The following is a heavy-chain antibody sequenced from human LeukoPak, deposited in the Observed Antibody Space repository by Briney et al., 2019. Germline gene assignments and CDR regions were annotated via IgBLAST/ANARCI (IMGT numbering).Heavy chain of an antibody. Sequence: PGGSLRLSCAASGFTFSNAWMSWVRQAPGKGLEWVSYIRSSGDMIYYADSVKGRFTISRDNAKNSVYLQMNSLRDEDTAVYYCARDRDVEMATIRGTPRFRYYYGMDVWGQGTTVTVSS. CDR3: ARDRDVEMATIRGTPRFRYYYGMDV. CDR1: GFTFSNAW. J-gene: IGHJ6*02. D-gene: IGHD5-24*01. V-gene: IGHV3-48*02. CDR2: IRSSGDMI.